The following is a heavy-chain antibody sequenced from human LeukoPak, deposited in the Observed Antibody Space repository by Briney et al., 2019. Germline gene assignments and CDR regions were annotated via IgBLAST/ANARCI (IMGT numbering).Heavy chain of an antibody. V-gene: IGHV1-69*06. CDR2: IIPIFGTA. J-gene: IGHJ4*02. D-gene: IGHD3-10*01. CDR1: GGTFSSYA. CDR3: ARDSPGGSGSHYFDY. Sequence: GSSVKVSCKASGGTFSSYANSWVRQAPGQGLEWMGGIIPIFGTANYAQKFQGRVTITADKSTSTAYMELSSLRSEDTAVYFCARDSPGGSGSHYFDYWGQGTLVTVSS.